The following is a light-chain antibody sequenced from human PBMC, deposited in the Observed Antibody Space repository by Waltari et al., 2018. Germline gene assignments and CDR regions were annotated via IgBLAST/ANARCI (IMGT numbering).Light chain of an antibody. J-gene: IGKJ4*02. CDR3: QHYDSYSAT. CDR2: KAS. V-gene: IGKV1-5*03. CDR1: QSITRW. Sequence: DIQMTQSPSTLSASVGDRVTITCRASQSITRWLALYQQKAGKAPKLLIYKASILESWVPSRFSGGGSGTEFTLTISSLQPDDFATYYCQHYDSYSATFGRGTKVEIK.